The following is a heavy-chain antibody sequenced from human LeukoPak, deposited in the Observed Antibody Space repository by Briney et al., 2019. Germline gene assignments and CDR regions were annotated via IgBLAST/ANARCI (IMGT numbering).Heavy chain of an antibody. V-gene: IGHV1-69*13. CDR2: IIPIFGTA. CDR1: GGTFSSYA. D-gene: IGHD3-10*01. CDR3: ARSIPLWKDLRRDWFDP. J-gene: IGHJ5*02. Sequence: SVKVSCKASGGTFSSYAISWVRQAPGQGLEWMGGIIPIFGTANYAQKFQGRVTITADESTSTAYMELSSLRSDDTAVYYCARSIPLWKDLRRDWFDPWGQGTQVTVSS.